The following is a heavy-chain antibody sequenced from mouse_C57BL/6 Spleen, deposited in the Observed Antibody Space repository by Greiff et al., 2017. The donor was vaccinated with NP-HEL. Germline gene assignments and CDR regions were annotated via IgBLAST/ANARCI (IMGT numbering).Heavy chain of an antibody. Sequence: DVKLQESGPGLVKPSQSLSLTCSVTGYSITSGYYWNWIRQFPGNKLEWMGYISYDGSNNYNPSLKNRISITRDTSKNQFFLKLNSVTTEDTATYYCARVSNWDEYFDVWGTGTTVTVSS. CDR2: ISYDGSN. D-gene: IGHD4-1*01. CDR3: ARVSNWDEYFDV. V-gene: IGHV3-6*01. CDR1: GYSITSGYY. J-gene: IGHJ1*03.